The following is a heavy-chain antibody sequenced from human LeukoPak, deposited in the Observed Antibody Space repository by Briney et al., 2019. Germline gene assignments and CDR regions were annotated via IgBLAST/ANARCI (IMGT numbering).Heavy chain of an antibody. Sequence: GGSLRLSCAASGFTFDSYAMSWVRQAPGKGLEWVSAISGSGGSTYYADSVKGRFTISRDNAKNSLYLQMNSLRAEDTAVYYCARDQAATLLKHFDSWGQGTLVIVSS. V-gene: IGHV3-23*01. CDR1: GFTFDSYA. J-gene: IGHJ4*02. CDR2: ISGSGGST. CDR3: ARDQAATLLKHFDS. D-gene: IGHD2-15*01.